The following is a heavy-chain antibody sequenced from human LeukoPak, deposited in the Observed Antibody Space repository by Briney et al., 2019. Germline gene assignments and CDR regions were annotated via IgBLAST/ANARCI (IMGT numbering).Heavy chain of an antibody. CDR2: IIPILGIA. CDR3: ARAYYGSGSYLGFDY. J-gene: IGHJ4*02. Sequence: SVKVSCKASGGTFISYTISWVRQAPGQGLEWMGRIIPILGIANYAQKFQGRVTITADKSTSTAYMELSSLRSEDTAVYYCARAYYGSGSYLGFDYWGQGTLVTVSS. CDR1: GGTFISYT. D-gene: IGHD3-10*01. V-gene: IGHV1-69*02.